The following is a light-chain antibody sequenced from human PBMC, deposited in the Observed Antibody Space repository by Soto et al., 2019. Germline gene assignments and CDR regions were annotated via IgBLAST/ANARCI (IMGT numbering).Light chain of an antibody. CDR2: GAS. J-gene: IGKJ4*01. V-gene: IGKV3-15*01. CDR1: QSVSSN. Sequence: EIVMTQSPATLSVSPGEGATLSCRASQSVSSNLAWYQQKPGQAPRLLIFGASTRATGIPARFSGSGSGAEFSLTISALQCEDFAIYYCQQYSNWPLTFGGGTKVGIK. CDR3: QQYSNWPLT.